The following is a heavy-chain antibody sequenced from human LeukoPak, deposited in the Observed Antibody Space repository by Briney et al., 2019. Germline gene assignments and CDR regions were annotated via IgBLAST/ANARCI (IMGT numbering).Heavy chain of an antibody. D-gene: IGHD4-17*01. J-gene: IGHJ4*02. CDR2: ISGRGRST. CDR1: GFTFNDYA. Sequence: GGSLRLSCAASGFTFNDYAMNWVRQAPGKGLEWVSSISGRGRSTYYADSVEGRFTLSRDNSKNTVYMQMNSLRAEDTAIYYCARAPYGDYLDYWGQGTLVTVSS. V-gene: IGHV3-23*01. CDR3: ARAPYGDYLDY.